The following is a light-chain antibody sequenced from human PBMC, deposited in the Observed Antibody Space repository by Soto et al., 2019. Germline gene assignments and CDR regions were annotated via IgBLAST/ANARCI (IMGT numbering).Light chain of an antibody. J-gene: IGKJ4*01. CDR2: KAY. CDR3: QQYNSTPLI. Sequence: DIQMTQSPSTLSASVGDRVTITCRASQSISSWLAWYQQKPGKVPKLLIYKAYSLESGVPSRFRGSGSGTEFKLSISSLQPDDFATYYCQQYNSTPLIFGGGTKVEIK. CDR1: QSISSW. V-gene: IGKV1-5*03.